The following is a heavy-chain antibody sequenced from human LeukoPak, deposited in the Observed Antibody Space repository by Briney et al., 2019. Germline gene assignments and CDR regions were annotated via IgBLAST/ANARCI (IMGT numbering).Heavy chain of an antibody. CDR1: GFTFSSYE. V-gene: IGHV3-48*03. CDR3: ARISGGYVFDY. CDR2: SSSGGSTI. J-gene: IGHJ4*02. D-gene: IGHD1-26*01. Sequence: PGGSLRLSCAAPGFTFSSYEINRVRQAPGTGLDPVSYSSSGGSTIYYADSVRGRFTISRDNAKNSLYLQMNSLRAEDTAVYYCARISGGYVFDYWGQGTLVTVSS.